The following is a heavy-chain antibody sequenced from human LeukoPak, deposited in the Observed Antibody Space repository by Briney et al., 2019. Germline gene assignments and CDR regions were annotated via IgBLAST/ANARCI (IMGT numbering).Heavy chain of an antibody. J-gene: IGHJ4*02. CDR3: ARGGAAAGNDY. V-gene: IGHV3-21*01. D-gene: IGHD6-25*01. CDR1: GFTFSSYS. CDR2: ISSSSSYI. Sequence: GGSLRLSCAASGFTFSSYSMNWVRQAPGKGLEWVSSISSSSSYIYFADSVKGRVTISRDNAKTSLYLQMNSLRAEDTAVYYCARGGAAAGNDYWGQGTLVTVSS.